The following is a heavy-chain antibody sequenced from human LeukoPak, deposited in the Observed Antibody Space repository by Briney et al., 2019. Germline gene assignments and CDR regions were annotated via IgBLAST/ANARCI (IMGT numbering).Heavy chain of an antibody. CDR1: GYSISSGHY. D-gene: IGHD3-22*01. Sequence: SETLSLTCAVSGYSISSGHYWGWIRQPPGKGLEWIGGIYHSGSTPYNPSLKSRVTISVDTSKNQFSLKLNSVTAADTAVYYCARNDSSGYFDYWGQGTLVTVSS. CDR2: IYHSGST. J-gene: IGHJ4*02. V-gene: IGHV4-38-2*01. CDR3: ARNDSSGYFDY.